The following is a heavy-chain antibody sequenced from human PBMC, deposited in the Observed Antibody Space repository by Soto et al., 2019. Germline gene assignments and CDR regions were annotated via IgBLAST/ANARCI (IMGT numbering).Heavy chain of an antibody. D-gene: IGHD4-17*01. Sequence: SVKVSCKASGGTFSSYAISWVRQAPGQGLEWMGGIIPIFGTANYAQKFQGRVTITADESTSTAYMELSSLRSEDTAVYYCARAGMTTVTSYYFDHWGQGTLVTVSS. CDR1: GGTFSSYA. CDR2: IIPIFGTA. CDR3: ARAGMTTVTSYYFDH. V-gene: IGHV1-69*13. J-gene: IGHJ4*02.